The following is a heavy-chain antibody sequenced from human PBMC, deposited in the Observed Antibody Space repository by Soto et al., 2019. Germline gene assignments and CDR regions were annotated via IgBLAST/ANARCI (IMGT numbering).Heavy chain of an antibody. CDR1: GYTFTAYA. CDR3: ARSAISPYGGLIGPFDY. V-gene: IGHV1-3*05. D-gene: IGHD3-16*02. Sequence: QVQLVESGGEEKKPGASVKVSCEASGYTFTAYAIHWLRQAPGQRLEWMAWINPGNGNTRYSQKFLGRVSITRDISASTAYLELDSLRSEDTAVYYCARSAISPYGGLIGPFDYWGQGNLVTVSS. J-gene: IGHJ4*02. CDR2: INPGNGNT.